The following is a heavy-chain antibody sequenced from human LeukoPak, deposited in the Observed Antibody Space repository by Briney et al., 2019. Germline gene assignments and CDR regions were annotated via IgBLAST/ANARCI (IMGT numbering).Heavy chain of an antibody. CDR2: IHSDGTT. D-gene: IGHD3-22*01. J-gene: IGHJ4*02. V-gene: IGHV3-66*01. CDR1: GFTVRSSY. Sequence: GGSLRLSCVVSGFTVRSSYMSWVRQSPGRGLEWVSVIHSDGTTYYADSVKGRFSISRDNAKNTLHLQMHSLRAEDTAVYYCARDWFYSDSSGYYWDYWGQGTLVTVSS. CDR3: ARDWFYSDSSGYYWDY.